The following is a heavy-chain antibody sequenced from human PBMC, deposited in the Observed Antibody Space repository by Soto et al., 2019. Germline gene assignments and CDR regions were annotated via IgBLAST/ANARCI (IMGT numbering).Heavy chain of an antibody. CDR3: ARDAELSMVRGVIVGVDV. CDR1: GFTFSSYS. Sequence: GGSLRLSCAASGFTFSSYSMNWVCQAPGKGLEWVSSISSSSSYIYYADSVKGRFTISRDNAKNSLYLQMNSLRAEDTAVYYCARDAELSMVRGVIVGVDVWGKGTTVTVSS. D-gene: IGHD3-10*01. V-gene: IGHV3-21*01. CDR2: ISSSSSYI. J-gene: IGHJ6*04.